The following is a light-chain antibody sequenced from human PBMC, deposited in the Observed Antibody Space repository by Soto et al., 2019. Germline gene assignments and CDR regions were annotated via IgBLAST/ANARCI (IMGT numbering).Light chain of an antibody. CDR2: KAS. V-gene: IGKV1-5*03. Sequence: DIQMTQSPSTLSASVGDRVTITCRASQSISNWLAWYQQKPGKAPKLLIYKASSLESGVPSRFSGSGSGTEFTLTISSLEPEDFAVYYCQQRSNWPPAWTFGQGTKVDIK. J-gene: IGKJ1*01. CDR1: QSISNW. CDR3: QQRSNWPPAWT.